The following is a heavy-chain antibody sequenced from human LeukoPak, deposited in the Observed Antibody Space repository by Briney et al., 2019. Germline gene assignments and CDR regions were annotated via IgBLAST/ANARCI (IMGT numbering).Heavy chain of an antibody. D-gene: IGHD3-22*01. CDR1: GDSVSRGGYY. CDR3: ARGYDSNSYSPGFDP. CDR2: IYSSGST. Sequence: SQTLSLTCTVSGDSVSRGGYYWSWVRQHPVKGLEWIGYIYSSGSTFYNPSLKSRLALSKDTSKNQFSLNLSSVTAADTAVYYCARGYDSNSYSPGFDPWGQGTLVTVSS. V-gene: IGHV4-31*03. J-gene: IGHJ5*02.